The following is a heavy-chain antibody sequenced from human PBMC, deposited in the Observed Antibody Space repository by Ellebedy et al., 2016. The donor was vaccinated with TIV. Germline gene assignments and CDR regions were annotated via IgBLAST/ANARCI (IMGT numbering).Heavy chain of an antibody. CDR2: INHSGST. V-gene: IGHV4-34*01. CDR1: GGSFSGYY. D-gene: IGHD3-10*01. Sequence: GSLRLSCAVYGGSFSGYYWSWIRQPPGKGLEWIGEINHSGSTNYNPSLKSRVTISVDTSKNQFSLKLSSVTATDTAVYYCARGRIRITMVRGVVYWYFDLWGRGTLVTVSS. CDR3: ARGRIRITMVRGVVYWYFDL. J-gene: IGHJ2*01.